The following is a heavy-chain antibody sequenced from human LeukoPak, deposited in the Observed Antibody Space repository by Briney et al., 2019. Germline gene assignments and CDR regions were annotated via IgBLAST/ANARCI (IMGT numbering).Heavy chain of an antibody. Sequence: GGSLRLSCAASGFTFSSFAMSWVRRAPGKGLEWVSSISGSGGASYYADSVKGRFTISRDNSESTLYLQINSLRAEDTAVLYCAKNYGSGTYYNYFDSWGQGTLVTVSS. CDR2: ISGSGGAS. CDR3: AKNYGSGTYYNYFDS. V-gene: IGHV3-23*01. CDR1: GFTFSSFA. J-gene: IGHJ4*02. D-gene: IGHD3-10*01.